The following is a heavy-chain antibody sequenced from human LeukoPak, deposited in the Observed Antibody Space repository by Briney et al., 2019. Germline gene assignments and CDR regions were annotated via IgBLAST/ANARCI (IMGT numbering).Heavy chain of an antibody. J-gene: IGHJ3*01. CDR1: GFTIGTYW. D-gene: IGHD2/OR15-2a*01. CDR3: ARAGYYGDDAFDL. CDR2: IRQDGSEK. Sequence: GGSLRLSCAGSGFTIGTYWMSWVRQAPGKGLEWVANIRQDGSEKYYVDSVKGRLTISRDNAKNSLYLQMNSLRAEDTGIYYCARAGYYGDDAFDLWGQGTMVTVSS. V-gene: IGHV3-7*01.